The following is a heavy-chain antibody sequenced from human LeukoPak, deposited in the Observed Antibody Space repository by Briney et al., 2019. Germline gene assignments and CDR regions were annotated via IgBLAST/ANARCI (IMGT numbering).Heavy chain of an antibody. Sequence: PGGSLRLSCAASGFTFSTYGIHWVRQAPGKGLEWVAFIRYDGSNEHYADSVKGRFTISRDNSKNTLYLQMNSLRAEDTAVYYCAKDIYSGSSGYYVFDYWGQGTLVTVSS. V-gene: IGHV3-30*02. D-gene: IGHD3-22*01. CDR2: IRYDGSNE. CDR3: AKDIYSGSSGYYVFDY. CDR1: GFTFSTYG. J-gene: IGHJ4*02.